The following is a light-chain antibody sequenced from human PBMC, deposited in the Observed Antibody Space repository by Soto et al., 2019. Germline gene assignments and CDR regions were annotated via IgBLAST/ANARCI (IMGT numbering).Light chain of an antibody. CDR1: SSNIASNT. V-gene: IGLV1-44*01. J-gene: IGLJ2*01. CDR3: AVWDDSLNGVV. Sequence: QSVLTQPPSASGTPGQRVTISCSGSSSNIASNTVNWYQQLPGTAPKVLMYTDNPRPSGVPDRFSGSKSGTSASLAISGLQSEDEADYYCAVWDDSLNGVVFGGGTKLPV. CDR2: TDN.